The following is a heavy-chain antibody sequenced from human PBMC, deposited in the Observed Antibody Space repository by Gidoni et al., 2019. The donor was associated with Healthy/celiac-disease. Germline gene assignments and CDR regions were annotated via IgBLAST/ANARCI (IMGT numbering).Heavy chain of an antibody. CDR2: IDSGGST. Sequence: EVQLVESVGGLVQPGGSLRLSCAASGFTVSSNYMSWVRQAPGKGLAWVSVIDSGGSTYYADSVKGRFTNSRDKSKNTLYLQMNSLRAEDTAVYYCARGADYGDYYFDYWGQGTLVTVSS. CDR3: ARGADYGDYYFDY. J-gene: IGHJ4*02. V-gene: IGHV3-66*02. D-gene: IGHD4-17*01. CDR1: GFTVSSNY.